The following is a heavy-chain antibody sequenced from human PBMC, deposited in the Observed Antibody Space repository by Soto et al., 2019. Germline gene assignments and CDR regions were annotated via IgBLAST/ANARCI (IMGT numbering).Heavy chain of an antibody. CDR2: INCDSGNT. J-gene: IGHJ4*02. Sequence: QVQLVQSGAEVKQPGASASVSCKASGYNFTTYVVHWVRQAPRQGPEWMGWINCDSGNTVYSQKFQGRVTFTRDTSTRTAYMDLNHLTSGDTAVYYCARRYTSGWSFDFWGRANLVNVSS. D-gene: IGHD6-19*01. CDR3: ARRYTSGWSFDF. CDR1: GYNFTTYV. V-gene: IGHV1-3*01.